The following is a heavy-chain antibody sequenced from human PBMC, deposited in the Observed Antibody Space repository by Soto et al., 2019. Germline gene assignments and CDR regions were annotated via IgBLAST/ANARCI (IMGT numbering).Heavy chain of an antibody. CDR3: ARDFSRHNWNHDAFDI. CDR1: GGTFSSYA. D-gene: IGHD1-20*01. J-gene: IGHJ3*02. Sequence: ASVKVSCKASGGTFSSYAISWVRQAPGQGLEWMGGIIPIFGTANYAQKFQGRVTITADESTSTAYMELSSLRSEDTAVYYCARDFSRHNWNHDAFDIWGQGTMVTVSS. CDR2: IIPIFGTA. V-gene: IGHV1-69*13.